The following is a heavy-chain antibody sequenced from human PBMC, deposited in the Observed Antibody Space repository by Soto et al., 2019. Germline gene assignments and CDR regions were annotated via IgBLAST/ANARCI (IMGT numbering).Heavy chain of an antibody. Sequence: GGSLRLSCAASGFTFSSYGMHWVRQAPGKGLEWVAVISYDGSNKYYADSVKGRFTISRDNSKNTLYLQMNSLRAEDTAVYYCANAEGVDSSSWYEDAFDIWGQGTMVTVSS. CDR1: GFTFSSYG. J-gene: IGHJ3*02. CDR2: ISYDGSNK. V-gene: IGHV3-30*18. D-gene: IGHD6-13*01. CDR3: ANAEGVDSSSWYEDAFDI.